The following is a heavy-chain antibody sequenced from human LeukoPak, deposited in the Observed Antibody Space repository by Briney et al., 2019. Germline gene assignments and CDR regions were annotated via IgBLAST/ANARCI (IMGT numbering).Heavy chain of an antibody. J-gene: IGHJ5*02. CDR3: ARGPVVVGTLGGFDP. CDR1: GFTFSSYE. Sequence: GGSLRLSCAASGFTFSSYEMNWVRQAPGKGLEWVSYISSSGSTIYYADSVKGRFTISRDNAKNSLYLQMNSLRAEDTAVYYCARGPVVVGTLGGFDPWGQGTLVTVSS. V-gene: IGHV3-48*03. D-gene: IGHD1-26*01. CDR2: ISSSGSTI.